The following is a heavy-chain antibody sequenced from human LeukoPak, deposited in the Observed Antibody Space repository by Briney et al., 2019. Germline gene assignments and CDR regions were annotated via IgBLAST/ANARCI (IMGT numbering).Heavy chain of an antibody. D-gene: IGHD5-12*01. V-gene: IGHV4-39*02. CDR1: GYSISSSSSY. CDR2: IYYSRST. J-gene: IGHJ5*02. CDR3: ARTDGYNRNNWFDP. Sequence: SATLSLTCTVSGYSISSSSSYWGWIRQPPGKGLEWFGSIYYSRSTYYNPSLKSRVTISVATSNTHFSLKLSSVTDADTAVYYCARTDGYNRNNWFDPWGQGTLVTVSS.